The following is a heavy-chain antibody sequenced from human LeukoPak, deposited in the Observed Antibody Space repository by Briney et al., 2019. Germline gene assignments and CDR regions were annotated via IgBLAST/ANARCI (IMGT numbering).Heavy chain of an antibody. D-gene: IGHD1-26*01. Sequence: GRSLRLSCAASGFSFGSSWMSWVRQAPGKGLEWVANIKPDGSEKYYVDSVKGRFTISRDNAKNSLYLQMNSLRAEDTAVYYCARDWSWDAHDYWGQGTLVTVSS. CDR2: IKPDGSEK. CDR3: ARDWSWDAHDY. J-gene: IGHJ4*02. CDR1: GFSFGSSW. V-gene: IGHV3-7*01.